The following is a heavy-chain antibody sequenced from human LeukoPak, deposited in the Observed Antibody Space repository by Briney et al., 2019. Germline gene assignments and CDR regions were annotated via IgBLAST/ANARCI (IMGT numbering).Heavy chain of an antibody. Sequence: GGSLRLSCAASGFTFSSYSMNWVRQAPGKGLEWVSSTSSSSSYIYYADSVKGRFTISRDNAKNSLYLQMNSLRAEDTAVYYCARDSIASSKPFDYRGQGTLVTLSS. D-gene: IGHD6-6*01. CDR3: ARDSIASSKPFDY. CDR1: GFTFSSYS. V-gene: IGHV3-21*01. J-gene: IGHJ4*02. CDR2: TSSSSSYI.